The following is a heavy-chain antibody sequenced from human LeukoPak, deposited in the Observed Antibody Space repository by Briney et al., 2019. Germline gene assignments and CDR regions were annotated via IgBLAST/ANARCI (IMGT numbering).Heavy chain of an antibody. Sequence: SQTLSLTCTVSGGSISSGSYYWSWIRQPAGKGLEWIGRIYTSGSTNYNPSLKSRVTISVDTSKNQFSLKLSSVTAADTAVYYCARDSGGPASPHFDYWGQGTLVTVSS. CDR3: ARDSGGPASPHFDY. V-gene: IGHV4-61*02. J-gene: IGHJ4*02. CDR1: GGSISSGSYY. CDR2: IYTSGST. D-gene: IGHD1-1*01.